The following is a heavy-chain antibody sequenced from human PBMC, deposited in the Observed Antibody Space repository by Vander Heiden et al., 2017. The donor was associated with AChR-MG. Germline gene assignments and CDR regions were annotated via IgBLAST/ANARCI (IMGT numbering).Heavy chain of an antibody. CDR2: IKSKTDGGTT. D-gene: IGHD3-3*01. Sequence: EVQLVESGGGLVKPGGSLRLSCAASGFTFSNAWMSWVRQAPGKGLEWVGRIKSKTDGGTTDYAAPVKGRFTISRDDSKNTLYLQMNSLKTEDTAVYYCTTDNYFWSGWYNWFDPWGQGTLVTVSS. CDR1: GFTFSNAW. J-gene: IGHJ5*02. CDR3: TTDNYFWSGWYNWFDP. V-gene: IGHV3-15*01.